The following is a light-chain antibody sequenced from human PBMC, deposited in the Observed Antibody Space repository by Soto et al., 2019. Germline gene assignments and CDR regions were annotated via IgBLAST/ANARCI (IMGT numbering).Light chain of an antibody. J-gene: IGKJ5*01. V-gene: IGKV3-20*01. CDR1: QSISSSS. CDR3: QHYTISPPIT. Sequence: TQSPSTLSASVGDRVTITCRASQSISSSSLAWYQQKPGQAPRLLIYGASSRATGIPDRFSGRGSGTDFTLTISRLEPEDLAVYYCQHYTISPPITFAQGTRLEIK. CDR2: GAS.